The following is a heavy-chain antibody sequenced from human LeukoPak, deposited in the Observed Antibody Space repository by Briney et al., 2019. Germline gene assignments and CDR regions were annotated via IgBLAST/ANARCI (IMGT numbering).Heavy chain of an antibody. CDR3: ARLPAQIRLNVATNAFDI. CDR2: IKQDGSEK. J-gene: IGHJ3*02. Sequence: GGSLRLSCAASGFTFSSYWMSWVRQAPGKGLEWVANIKQDGSEKYYVDSVKGRFTISRDNAKNSLYLQMNSLRAEDTAVYYCARLPAQIRLNVATNAFDIWGQGTMVTVSS. CDR1: GFTFSSYW. V-gene: IGHV3-7*01. D-gene: IGHD5-12*01.